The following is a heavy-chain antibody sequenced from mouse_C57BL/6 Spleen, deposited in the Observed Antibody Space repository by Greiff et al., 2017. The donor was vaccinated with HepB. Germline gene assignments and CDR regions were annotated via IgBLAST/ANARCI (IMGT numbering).Heavy chain of an antibody. CDR1: GYTFTSYW. Sequence: VQLQQSGAELVMPGASVKLSCKASGYTFTSYWMHWVKQRPGQGLEWIGEIDPSDSYTNYNQKFKGKSTLTVDKSSSTAYMQLSSLTSEDSAVYYCARKDTTAYWYFDVWGTGTTVTVSS. CDR3: ARKDTTAYWYFDV. V-gene: IGHV1-69*01. CDR2: IDPSDSYT. D-gene: IGHD1-2*01. J-gene: IGHJ1*03.